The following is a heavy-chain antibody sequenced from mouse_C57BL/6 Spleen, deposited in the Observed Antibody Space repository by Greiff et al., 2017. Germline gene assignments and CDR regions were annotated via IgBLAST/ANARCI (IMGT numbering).Heavy chain of an antibody. CDR3: ARSGHYYGSSYWYFDV. CDR1: GYTFTGYW. CDR2: LLPGSGST. D-gene: IGHD1-1*01. Sequence: VQLQQSGAELMKPGASVKLSCKATGYTFTGYWIEWVKQRPGHGLEWIGELLPGSGSTNYNEKFKGKATFTADTSSNTAYMQLSSLTTEDSAIYYCARSGHYYGSSYWYFDVWGTGTTVTVSS. J-gene: IGHJ1*03. V-gene: IGHV1-9*01.